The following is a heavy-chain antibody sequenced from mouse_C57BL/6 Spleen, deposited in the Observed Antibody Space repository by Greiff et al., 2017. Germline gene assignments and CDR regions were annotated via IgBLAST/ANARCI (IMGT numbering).Heavy chain of an antibody. CDR2: IDPETGGT. CDR1: GYTFTDYE. J-gene: IGHJ2*01. D-gene: IGHD1-1*01. V-gene: IGHV1-15*01. CDR3: TRDYGIRSYFDD. Sequence: QVQLQQSGAELVRPGASVKLSCKASGYTFTDYEMHWVKQTPVHGLEWIGAIDPETGGTAYNQKFKGKAILTADKSSSTAYMELRSLTSEDSAVYYCTRDYGIRSYFDDWGQGTTLTVSA.